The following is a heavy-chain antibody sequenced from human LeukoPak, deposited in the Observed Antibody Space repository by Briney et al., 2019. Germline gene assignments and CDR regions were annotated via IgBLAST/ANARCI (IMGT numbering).Heavy chain of an antibody. CDR3: ARDYGGNSGWFDP. CDR1: GYTLTNYD. CDR2: MKPKSGET. Sequence: ASVKVSCKASGYTLTNYDINWVRQPTGQGLEWMGWMKPKSGETGYAEKFQGRATMTRDTSINTAYMELSSLTSEDTAVYYCARDYGGNSGWFDPWGQGTLVTVSS. D-gene: IGHD4-23*01. V-gene: IGHV1-8*01. J-gene: IGHJ5*02.